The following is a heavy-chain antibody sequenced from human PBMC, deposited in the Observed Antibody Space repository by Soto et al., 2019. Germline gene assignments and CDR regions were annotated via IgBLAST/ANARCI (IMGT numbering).Heavy chain of an antibody. D-gene: IGHD3-10*01. J-gene: IGHJ6*02. CDR2: IRSKANSYAT. V-gene: IGHV3-73*01. CDR3: TRHQDYYGSEDYYYGMDV. Sequence: GGSLRLSCAASGFTFSGSAMHWVRQASGKGLEWVGRIRSKANSYATAYAASVKGRFTISRDDSKNTAYLQMNSLKTEDTAVYYCTRHQDYYGSEDYYYGMDVWGQGTTVTVSS. CDR1: GFTFSGSA.